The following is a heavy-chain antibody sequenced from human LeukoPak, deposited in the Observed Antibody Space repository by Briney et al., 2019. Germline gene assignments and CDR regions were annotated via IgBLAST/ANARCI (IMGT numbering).Heavy chain of an antibody. CDR3: AKDPRRGSGSYFWNWFDP. J-gene: IGHJ5*02. CDR1: GFTFSSYW. CDR2: ISSSSSYI. Sequence: GGSLRLSCAASGFTFSSYWMHWVRQAPGKGLVWVSSISSSSSYIYYADSVKGRFTISRDNAKNTLYLQMNSLRAEDTAVYYCAKDPRRGSGSYFWNWFDPWGQGTLVTVSS. V-gene: IGHV3-21*04. D-gene: IGHD3-10*01.